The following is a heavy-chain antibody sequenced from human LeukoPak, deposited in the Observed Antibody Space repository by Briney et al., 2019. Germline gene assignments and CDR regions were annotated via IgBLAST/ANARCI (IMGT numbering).Heavy chain of an antibody. Sequence: PSETLSLTCAVYGGSFSGYYWSWIRQPPGKGLEWIGEINHSGSTNYNPSLKSRVTISVDTSKNQFSLKLSSVTAADTAVYYCARDGSGSYEFDPWGQGTLVTVSS. CDR3: ARDGSGSYEFDP. CDR1: GGSFSGYY. J-gene: IGHJ5*02. D-gene: IGHD1-26*01. V-gene: IGHV4-34*01. CDR2: INHSGST.